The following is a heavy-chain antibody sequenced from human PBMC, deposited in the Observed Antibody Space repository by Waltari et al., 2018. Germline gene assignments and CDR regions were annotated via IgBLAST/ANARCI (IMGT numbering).Heavy chain of an antibody. CDR3: ARGARNYYGSGPSKNLFDY. D-gene: IGHD3-10*01. J-gene: IGHJ4*02. V-gene: IGHV4-34*04. CDR1: GGSFSGYY. CDR2: INHSGST. Sequence: QVQLQQWGAGLLKPSETLSLTCAVYGGSFSGYYWSWIRQPPGKGLEWIGEINHSGSTNNSPSLKSRDAISVNTSKNKFSLKLSSVTAAETAVYYGARGARNYYGSGPSKNLFDYWGQGTLVTVSS.